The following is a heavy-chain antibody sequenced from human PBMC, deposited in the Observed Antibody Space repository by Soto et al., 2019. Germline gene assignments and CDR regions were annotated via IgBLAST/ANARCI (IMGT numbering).Heavy chain of an antibody. J-gene: IGHJ6*02. V-gene: IGHV1-8*02. CDR2: MNPNSGNT. CDR3: ARDDRYSSSWPRMDV. CDR1: GYTFTSYA. Sequence: ASVKVSCKASGYTFTSYAISWVRQAPGQGLEWMGWMNPNSGNTGYAQKFQGRVTMTGNTSISTAYMELSSLRSEDTAVYYCARDDRYSSSWPRMDVWGQGTTVTVSS. D-gene: IGHD6-13*01.